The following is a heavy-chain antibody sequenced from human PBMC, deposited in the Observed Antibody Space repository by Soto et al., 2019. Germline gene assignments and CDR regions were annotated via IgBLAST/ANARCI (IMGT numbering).Heavy chain of an antibody. D-gene: IGHD1-1*01. CDR3: AKGHDRTYLEGY. J-gene: IGHJ4*02. CDR2: ISANGGST. V-gene: IGHV3-23*01. Sequence: EVQVLESGGGLVQPGGSLRLSCVGSGFTFSSHVMTWVRQAPGKGLEWVSSISANGGSTYYAESVMGRFTISRDNSRNTLSLQMRSLRAEDTAVYYCAKGHDRTYLEGYWGQGTLVTVSS. CDR1: GFTFSSHV.